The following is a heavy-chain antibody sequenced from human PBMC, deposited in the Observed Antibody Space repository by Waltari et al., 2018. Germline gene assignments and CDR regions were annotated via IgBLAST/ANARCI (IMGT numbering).Heavy chain of an antibody. D-gene: IGHD3-22*01. V-gene: IGHV1-69*05. J-gene: IGHJ5*02. CDR3: AGDEVEDSSGYRA. Sequence: QVQLVLSGAEVKKPGSSVKVSCEASGGTFSSYAVSWVRRGPGGGLEWRGGIIPIFGTANYAQQFKGRVTTTTDESTSTAYMELSSRRSEDAAVYYCAGDEVEDSSGYRAWGQGTLVTVSS. CDR1: GGTFSSYA. CDR2: IIPIFGTA.